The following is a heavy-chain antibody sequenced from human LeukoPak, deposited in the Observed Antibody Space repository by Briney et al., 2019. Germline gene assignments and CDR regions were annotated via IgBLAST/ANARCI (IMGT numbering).Heavy chain of an antibody. CDR3: AREGPHGSGYLNY. J-gene: IGHJ4*02. CDR2: INDSGGST. Sequence: PGGSLRLSCAASGFTFSSYAMTWVRQAPGKGLEWVSSINDSGGSTYYADSVKGRFTISRDNSKNTLYLQMNSLRAADTAVYYCAREGPHGSGYLNYWGQGTLVTVSS. V-gene: IGHV3-23*01. D-gene: IGHD3-22*01. CDR1: GFTFSSYA.